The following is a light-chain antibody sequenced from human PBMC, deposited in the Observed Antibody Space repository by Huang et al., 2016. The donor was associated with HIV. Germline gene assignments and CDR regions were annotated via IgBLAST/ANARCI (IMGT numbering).Light chain of an antibody. V-gene: IGKV1D-8*01. CDR1: QDINNY. Sequence: VIWMTQSPSLLSASTGDRVTIYCRMSQDINNYLAWYQQKPGKAPELLIYAASSLQSGVPSRFSGSGSGTNFTLTISCLQSEDFATYYCQQSYTFPYTFGQGTKLEIK. J-gene: IGKJ2*01. CDR3: QQSYTFPYT. CDR2: AAS.